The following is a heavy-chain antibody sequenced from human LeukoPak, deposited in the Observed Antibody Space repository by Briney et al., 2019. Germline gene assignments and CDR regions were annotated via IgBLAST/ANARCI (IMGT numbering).Heavy chain of an antibody. CDR2: IIPIFGTA. V-gene: IGHV1-69*05. J-gene: IGHJ4*02. CDR1: GGTFSSYA. Sequence: SVKVSCKASGGTFSSYAISRVRQAPGQGLEWMGGIIPIFGTANYAQKFQGRVTITTDESTSTAYMELSSLRSEDTAVYYCARAPQLWLLSYFDYWGQGTLVTVSS. D-gene: IGHD5-18*01. CDR3: ARAPQLWLLSYFDY.